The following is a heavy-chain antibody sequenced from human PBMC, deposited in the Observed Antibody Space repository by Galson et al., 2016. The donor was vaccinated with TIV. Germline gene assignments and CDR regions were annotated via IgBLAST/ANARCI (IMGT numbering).Heavy chain of an antibody. D-gene: IGHD1-7*01. CDR3: TREIAGTTVHS. CDR2: IYHSGST. J-gene: IGHJ4*02. CDR1: GGSISSHGIF. Sequence: TLSLTCTVSGGSISSHGIFWSWIRQHPGKGLEWIGYIYHSGSTHYNPSPKSRVALSVDTSKNQFSLTLTSVTAADTAVYYCTREIAGTTVHSWGQGALVTVSS. V-gene: IGHV4-31*03.